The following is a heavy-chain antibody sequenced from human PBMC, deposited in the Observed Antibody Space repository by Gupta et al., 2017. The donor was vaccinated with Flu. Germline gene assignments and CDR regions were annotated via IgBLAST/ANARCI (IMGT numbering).Heavy chain of an antibody. V-gene: IGHV4-34*01. CDR3: ASTYSSGWYNY. Sequence: QVQLQQWGAGLLKPSETLSLTCAVYGGSFSGYYWSWIRQPPGKGLEWIGEINHSGSTNYNPSLKSRVTISVDTSKNQFSLKLSSVTAADTAVYYCASTYSSGWYNYWGQGTLVTVSS. D-gene: IGHD6-19*01. J-gene: IGHJ4*02. CDR1: GGSFSGYY. CDR2: INHSGST.